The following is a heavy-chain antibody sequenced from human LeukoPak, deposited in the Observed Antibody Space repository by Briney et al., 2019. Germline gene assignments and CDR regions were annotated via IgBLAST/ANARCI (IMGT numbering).Heavy chain of an antibody. J-gene: IGHJ5*02. CDR1: GFTFSSYS. CDR3: AKNAAAAGVNWFDP. D-gene: IGHD6-13*01. Sequence: GGSLRLSCAASGFTFSSYSMNWVRQAPGKGLEWVSALSGSGGITDYADSVKGRFTISRDNSKNTLYLQMNSLRAEDTAVYYCAKNAAAAGVNWFDPWGQGTLVTVSS. V-gene: IGHV3-23*01. CDR2: LSGSGGIT.